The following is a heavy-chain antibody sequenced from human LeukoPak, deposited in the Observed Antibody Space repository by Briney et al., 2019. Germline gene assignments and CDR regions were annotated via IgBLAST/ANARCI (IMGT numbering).Heavy chain of an antibody. V-gene: IGHV3-23*01. Sequence: GGSLRLSCAASGFTFSSYSMNWVRQAPGKGLEWVSGISGSGGSTYYADSVKGRFTISRDNSKNTLYLQMNSLRAEDTAVYYCAKPWFGEIFNYFDYWGQGTLVTVSS. CDR2: ISGSGGST. CDR3: AKPWFGEIFNYFDY. J-gene: IGHJ4*02. CDR1: GFTFSSYS. D-gene: IGHD3-10*01.